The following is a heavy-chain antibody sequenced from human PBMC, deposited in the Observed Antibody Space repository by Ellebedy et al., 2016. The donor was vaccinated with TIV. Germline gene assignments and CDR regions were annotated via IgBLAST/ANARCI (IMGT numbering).Heavy chain of an antibody. Sequence: ASVKVSCXASGYTFRSHYIYWVRQAPGQGLEWMGIINPSGGSTSYAQKFQGRVTMTSDTSTSTVYMELSSLRSEDTAVYYCARDYPISVRGVLPGGWFDPWGHGTLVTVSS. CDR3: ARDYPISVRGVLPGGWFDP. CDR2: INPSGGST. CDR1: GYTFRSHY. D-gene: IGHD3-10*01. V-gene: IGHV1-46*01. J-gene: IGHJ5*02.